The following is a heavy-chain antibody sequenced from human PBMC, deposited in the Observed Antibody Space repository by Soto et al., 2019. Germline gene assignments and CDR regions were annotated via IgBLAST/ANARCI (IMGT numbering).Heavy chain of an antibody. CDR2: ISYDGSNK. Sequence: QVQLVESWGGVVQPGRSLRLSCAASGFTFSSYGMHWVRQAPGKGLEWVAVISYDGSNKYYADFVKGRFTISRDNHKNTLYLQMNSLRAEDTAVYYCAKERVAGRYYFDYWGQGTLVTVSS. CDR3: AKERVAGRYYFDY. CDR1: GFTFSSYG. V-gene: IGHV3-30*18. J-gene: IGHJ4*02. D-gene: IGHD6-19*01.